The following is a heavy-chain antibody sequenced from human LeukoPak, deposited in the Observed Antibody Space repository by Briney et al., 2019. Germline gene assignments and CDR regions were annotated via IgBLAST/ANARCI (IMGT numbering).Heavy chain of an antibody. CDR3: ASRRAYHVYGY. D-gene: IGHD5/OR15-5a*01. CDR2: IYYTGST. CDR1: GYSISSGYY. V-gene: IGHV4-38-2*01. Sequence: SETLSLTCALSGYSISSGYYWGWIRQPPGKGLEWIGSIYYTGSTYYNSSLKSRVTISVDTSKNQFSLNLSSVTAADTAVYYCASRRAYHVYGYWGQGTLVTASS. J-gene: IGHJ4*02.